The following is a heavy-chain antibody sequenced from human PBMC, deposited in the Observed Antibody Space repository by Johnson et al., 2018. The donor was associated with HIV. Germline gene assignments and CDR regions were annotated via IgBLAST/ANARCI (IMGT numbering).Heavy chain of an antibody. J-gene: IGHJ3*02. CDR2: IDWSGGRT. Sequence: VQLVESGGGLIQPGGSLRLSCAGSGFIFDDYDMTWVRQAPGKGLEWVSGIDWSGGRTGYADSVKGRFTISRDNAKKLLYLQMYSLRAEDTAFYYCARRGITIVADAFDIWGQGTMVTVSS. V-gene: IGHV3-20*04. CDR3: ARRGITIVADAFDI. CDR1: GFIFDDYD. D-gene: IGHD3-10*01.